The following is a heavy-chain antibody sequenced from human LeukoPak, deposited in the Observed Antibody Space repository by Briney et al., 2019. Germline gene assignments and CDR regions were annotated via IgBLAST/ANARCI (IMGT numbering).Heavy chain of an antibody. CDR3: APKFGD. CDR1: GFIFSTYD. J-gene: IGHJ4*02. D-gene: IGHD3-10*01. Sequence: PGGSLRLSCAASGFIFSTYDMHWVRQGTGKGLEWVSAIGTVGDTHYADSVKGRFTISRENAKNSLYLQMNSLRAGDTAVYYCAPKFGDWGQGTLVTVSS. V-gene: IGHV3-13*01. CDR2: IGTVGDT.